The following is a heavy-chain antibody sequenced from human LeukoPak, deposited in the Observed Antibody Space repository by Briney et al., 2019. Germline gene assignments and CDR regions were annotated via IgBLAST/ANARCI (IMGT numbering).Heavy chain of an antibody. Sequence: SETLSVTCKVSGGSIKSSSDYWGWIRQSAGKGRGWIGSIYYSGTTYYNPSLKSRVTISVDTTKNQFSLKLSSVTAADTAAYYCARQSTRPSSSGWYPTYYGMDVWGQGTTVTVSS. V-gene: IGHV4-39*07. CDR2: IYYSGTT. CDR1: GGSIKSSSDY. D-gene: IGHD6-19*01. CDR3: ARQSTRPSSSGWYPTYYGMDV. J-gene: IGHJ6*02.